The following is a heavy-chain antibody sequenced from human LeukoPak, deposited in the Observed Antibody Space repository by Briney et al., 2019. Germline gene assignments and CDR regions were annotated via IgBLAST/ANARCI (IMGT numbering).Heavy chain of an antibody. D-gene: IGHD2/OR15-2a*01. CDR1: GFSFMNAW. J-gene: IGHJ4*02. CDR3: TTFYHEYSPY. Sequence: GGSLRLSCAASGFSFMNAWMIWVRQAPGKGLEWVGRIKSNADGGTPDYAAPARGRFTISRDDSKNTLYLQMDSLKTEDTAVYYCTTFYHEYSPYWGRGTLVTVSS. CDR2: IKSNADGGTP. V-gene: IGHV3-15*01.